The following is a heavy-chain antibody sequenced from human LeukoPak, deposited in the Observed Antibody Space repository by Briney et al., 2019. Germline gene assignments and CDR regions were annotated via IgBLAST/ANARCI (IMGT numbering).Heavy chain of an antibody. D-gene: IGHD6-19*01. J-gene: IGHJ4*02. Sequence: PGGSLRLSCAASGFDFSSNWMHWVRHAPGQGLVWVSRIKGDGISTNYADSVKGRFTISRDIAKNTLYLQMNSLRAEDTAVYYCAKDSSGWPYYFDCWGQGTLVTVSS. CDR2: IKGDGIST. CDR3: AKDSSGWPYYFDC. CDR1: GFDFSSNW. V-gene: IGHV3-74*01.